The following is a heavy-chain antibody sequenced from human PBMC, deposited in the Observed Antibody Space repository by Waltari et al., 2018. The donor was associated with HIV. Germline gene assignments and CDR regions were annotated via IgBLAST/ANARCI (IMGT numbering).Heavy chain of an antibody. CDR2: INHSGST. J-gene: IGHJ6*02. Sequence: QVQLQQWGAGLLKPSETLSLTCAVYGGSFSGYYWSWIRQPRGQGLEWIGEINHSGSTNYNPSLKSRVTISVDTSKNQFSLKLSSVTAADTAVYYCARGALGYCSSTSCPKNYYGMDVWGQGTTVTVSS. CDR1: GGSFSGYY. CDR3: ARGALGYCSSTSCPKNYYGMDV. V-gene: IGHV4-34*01. D-gene: IGHD2-2*01.